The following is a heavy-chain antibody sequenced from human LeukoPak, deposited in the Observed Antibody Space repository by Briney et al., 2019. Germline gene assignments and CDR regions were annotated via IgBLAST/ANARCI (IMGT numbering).Heavy chain of an antibody. D-gene: IGHD2-21*02. J-gene: IGHJ3*01. CDR3: VAGDWGAWDSFDL. Sequence: HPGGSLRLSCAASGFTFSIYWMSWVRQAPGKGLEWVANINQDGSQKYYVDSVKGRFTISRDNAKNSFFLQMSSLRAEDTSVYYCVAGDWGAWDSFDLWGRGTMVTVSS. V-gene: IGHV3-7*01. CDR2: INQDGSQK. CDR1: GFTFSIYW.